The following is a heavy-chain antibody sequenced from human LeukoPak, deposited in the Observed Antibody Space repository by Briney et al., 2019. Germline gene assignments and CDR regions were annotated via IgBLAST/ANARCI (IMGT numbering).Heavy chain of an antibody. J-gene: IGHJ6*02. D-gene: IGHD3-3*01. CDR3: ARGLRGSINFWSGYYSYYGMDV. CDR1: GYTFTSYA. V-gene: IGHV1-8*02. Sequence: ASVKVSCKASGYTFTSYAMNWVRQAPGQGLEWMGWMNPNSGNTGYAQKFQGRVTMTRNTSISTAYMELSSLRSEDTAVYYCARGLRGSINFWSGYYSYYGMDVWGQGTTVTVSS. CDR2: MNPNSGNT.